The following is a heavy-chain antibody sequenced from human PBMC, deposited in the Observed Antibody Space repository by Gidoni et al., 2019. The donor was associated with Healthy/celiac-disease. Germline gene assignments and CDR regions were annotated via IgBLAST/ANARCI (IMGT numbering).Heavy chain of an antibody. Sequence: QLQLQESGPGLVKPSETLSLTCTVSGGSISSSSYYWGLIRQPPGKGLEWIGSIYYSGSTYYNPSLKSRVTIAVDTSKNQFSLKLSSVTAADTAVYYCARTAAAGKGTDYYYYGMDVWGQGTTVTVSS. V-gene: IGHV4-39*01. CDR2: IYYSGST. CDR1: GGSISSSSYY. CDR3: ARTAAAGKGTDYYYYGMDV. J-gene: IGHJ6*02. D-gene: IGHD6-13*01.